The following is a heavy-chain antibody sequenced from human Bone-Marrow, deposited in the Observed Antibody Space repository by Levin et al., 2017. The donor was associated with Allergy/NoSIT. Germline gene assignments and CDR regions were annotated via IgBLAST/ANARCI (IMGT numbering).Heavy chain of an antibody. V-gene: IGHV3-21*01. D-gene: IGHD5-18*01. CDR3: ARSGFSSDTPSDDY. Sequence: GGSLRLSCAASGFSFRDFSMNWVRQAPGRGLEWVSSISSSSSFIYYADSVKGRFTVSRDNAKKSLDLQLNNVRAEDTAVYYCARSGFSSDTPSDDYWGQGTLVTVSS. CDR1: GFSFRDFS. J-gene: IGHJ4*02. CDR2: ISSSSSFI.